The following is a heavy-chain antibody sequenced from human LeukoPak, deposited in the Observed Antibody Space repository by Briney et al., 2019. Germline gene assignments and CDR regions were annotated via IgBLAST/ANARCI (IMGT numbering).Heavy chain of an antibody. D-gene: IGHD2-2*01. CDR2: IYYSGST. Sequence: SETLSLTCTVSGGSISSYYWSWIRQPPGKGLEWIGYIYYSGSTNYNPSLKSRVTISVDTSKNQFSLKLSSVTAADTAVYYCARVGYCSSTSCFNWFDPWGQGTLVTVSS. CDR3: ARVGYCSSTSCFNWFDP. V-gene: IGHV4-59*01. J-gene: IGHJ5*02. CDR1: GGSISSYY.